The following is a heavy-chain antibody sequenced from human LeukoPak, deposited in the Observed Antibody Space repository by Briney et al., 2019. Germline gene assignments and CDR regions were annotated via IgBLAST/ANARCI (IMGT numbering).Heavy chain of an antibody. J-gene: IGHJ4*02. Sequence: PGESLKISCRGSGYTFSTYWIGWVRQMPGKGLEWMVMIYPGDSNIKYSPSFQGQVTISADKSTSTAYLQWSSLKASDTAMYYCMRGRGFCSDGMCYDFDCWGQGTPVTVSP. D-gene: IGHD2-15*01. V-gene: IGHV5-51*01. CDR3: MRGRGFCSDGMCYDFDC. CDR2: IYPGDSNI. CDR1: GYTFSTYW.